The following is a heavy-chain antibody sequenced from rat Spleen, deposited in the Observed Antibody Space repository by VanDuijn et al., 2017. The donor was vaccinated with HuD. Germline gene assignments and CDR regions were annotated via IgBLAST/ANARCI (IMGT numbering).Heavy chain of an antibody. CDR2: ISYEGSST. D-gene: IGHD1-12*01. J-gene: IGHJ2*01. V-gene: IGHV5-22*01. CDR3: ASQRTMID. Sequence: EVQLVESDGGLVQPGRSLKFSCAASGFTFSDYYMAWVRQAPTKGLEWVASISYEGSSTYYGDSVKGRFTISRDNAKSTLYLQMNSLRSEDTATYYCASQRTMIDWGQGVMVTVSS. CDR1: GFTFSDYY.